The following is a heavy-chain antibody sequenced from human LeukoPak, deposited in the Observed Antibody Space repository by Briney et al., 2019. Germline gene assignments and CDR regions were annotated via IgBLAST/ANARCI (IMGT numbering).Heavy chain of an antibody. J-gene: IGHJ3*02. D-gene: IGHD1-1*01. Sequence: HPGRSLRLSCAASVLTPSEYYMNWVRQTPGKGLEWVGRSRNKGNSYSTDFAATVKGRFTISRDESKNSLFLQMNGLKIQYTASYDCVGVQTGGAFDIWGQGTMVTVST. CDR3: VGVQTGGAFDI. V-gene: IGHV3-72*01. CDR1: VLTPSEYY. CDR2: SRNKGNSYST.